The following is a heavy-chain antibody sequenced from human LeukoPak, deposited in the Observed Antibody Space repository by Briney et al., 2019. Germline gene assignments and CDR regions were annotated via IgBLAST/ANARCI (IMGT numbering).Heavy chain of an antibody. D-gene: IGHD1-26*01. CDR3: ARKQWELKN. CDR2: ISSSSNYI. V-gene: IGHV3-21*01. CDR1: GFTFSSYS. J-gene: IGHJ4*02. Sequence: GGSLRLSCAASGFTFSSYSMNWVRQAPGKGLEWVSSISSSSNYIYYADSVKGRFTISRDNAKNSLYLQMNSLRAEDTAVYYCARKQWELKNWGQGTLVTVSS.